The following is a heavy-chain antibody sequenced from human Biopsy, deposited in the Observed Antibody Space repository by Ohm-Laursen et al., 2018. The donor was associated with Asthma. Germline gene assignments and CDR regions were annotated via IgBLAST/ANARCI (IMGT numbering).Heavy chain of an antibody. J-gene: IGHJ5*02. Sequence: SDTLSLTCTVSGGSINIGDYYWSWIRQHPVKGLEWIGHIYYSGSTYYNPSLKSRVSISLDTSKNQFSLSLTSVTAADTAVYYCARATYGHDGFDAWGQGTLVTVSS. V-gene: IGHV4-31*03. D-gene: IGHD4-17*01. CDR1: GGSINIGDYY. CDR2: IYYSGST. CDR3: ARATYGHDGFDA.